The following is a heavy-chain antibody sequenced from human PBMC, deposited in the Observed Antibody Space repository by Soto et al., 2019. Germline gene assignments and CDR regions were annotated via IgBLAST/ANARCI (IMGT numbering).Heavy chain of an antibody. J-gene: IGHJ4*02. CDR1: GFTFSGSA. V-gene: IGHV3-73*02. CDR3: IILNNGGKSTMGY. Sequence: EVQLVESGGDLVQPGGSLKLSCAASGFTFSGSAMHWVRQASGKGLEWVGRIRSKINSYETAYAASVSGRFTISRDDSTNPAYLQMDNLRTEDTAPYYCIILNNGGKSTMGYWGQGTLVTVSS. D-gene: IGHD2-15*01. CDR2: IRSKINSYET.